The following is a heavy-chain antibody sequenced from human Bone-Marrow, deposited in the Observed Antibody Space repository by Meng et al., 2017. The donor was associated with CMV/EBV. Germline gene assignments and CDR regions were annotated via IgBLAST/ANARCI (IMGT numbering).Heavy chain of an antibody. J-gene: IGHJ4*02. Sequence: SVKVSCKASGDTFKNYAFSWVRQAPGQGLEWMGGLIPVYATAGYAQQFEGRVTITTDQSTSTAYMELRSLSPDDTGVYYCARGVSQYVEKSSVDFWARGTLVTVSS. V-gene: IGHV1-69*05. D-gene: IGHD6-25*01. CDR2: LIPVYATA. CDR1: GDTFKNYA. CDR3: ARGVSQYVEKSSVDF.